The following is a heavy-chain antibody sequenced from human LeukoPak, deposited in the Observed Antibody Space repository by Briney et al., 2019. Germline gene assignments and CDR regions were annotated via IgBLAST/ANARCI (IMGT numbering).Heavy chain of an antibody. J-gene: IGHJ4*02. CDR3: ASDYYYGSGGYQATFDY. Sequence: SETLSLTCTVSGGSISSGGYYWSWIRQHPGKGLEWIGYIYYSGSTYYNPSLKSRVTISVDTSKNQFSLKLSSVTAADTAVYYCASDYYYGSGGYQATFDYWGQGTLVTVSS. CDR1: GGSISSGGYY. D-gene: IGHD3-10*01. V-gene: IGHV4-31*03. CDR2: IYYSGST.